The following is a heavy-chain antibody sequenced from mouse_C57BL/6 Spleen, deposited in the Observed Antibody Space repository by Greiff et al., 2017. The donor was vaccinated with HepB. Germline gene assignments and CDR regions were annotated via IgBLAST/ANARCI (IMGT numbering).Heavy chain of an antibody. CDR1: GYAFSSYW. CDR3: ARPSTVVDFDY. Sequence: LVESGAELVKPGASVKISCKASGYAFSSYWMNWVKQRPGKGLEWIGQIYPGDGDTNYNGKFKGKATLTADKSSSTAYMQLSSLTSEDSAVYFCARPSTVVDFDYWGQGTTLTVSS. CDR2: IYPGDGDT. D-gene: IGHD1-1*01. J-gene: IGHJ2*01. V-gene: IGHV1-80*01.